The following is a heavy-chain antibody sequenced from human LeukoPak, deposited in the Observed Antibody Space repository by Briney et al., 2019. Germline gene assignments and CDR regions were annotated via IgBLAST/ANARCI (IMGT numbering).Heavy chain of an antibody. CDR3: ARGYNWGSPTRNFYYLDV. CDR1: GGSISSFY. CDR2: IYTSGST. J-gene: IGHJ6*03. Sequence: SETLSLTCTVSGGSISSFYWSWIRQPAGKGLEWIGRIYTSGSTNYNPSLKSRVTMSVDTSKNQFSLKLRSVTAADTAVYYCARGYNWGSPTRNFYYLDVWGKGTTVTVSS. D-gene: IGHD7-27*01. V-gene: IGHV4-4*07.